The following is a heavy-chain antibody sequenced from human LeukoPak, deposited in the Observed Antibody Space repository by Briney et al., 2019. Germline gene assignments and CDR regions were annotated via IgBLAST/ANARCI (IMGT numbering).Heavy chain of an antibody. D-gene: IGHD6-6*01. CDR1: GFTFSGSA. CDR2: IRSKANSYAT. Sequence: PGGSLRLSCAASGFTFSGSAMHWVRQASGKGLEWVGRIRSKANSYATAYAASVKGRFTISRDDSKNTAYLQMNSLRAEDTAVYYCAKLTSIAARAPDYWGQGTLVTVSS. CDR3: AKLTSIAARAPDY. J-gene: IGHJ4*02. V-gene: IGHV3-73*01.